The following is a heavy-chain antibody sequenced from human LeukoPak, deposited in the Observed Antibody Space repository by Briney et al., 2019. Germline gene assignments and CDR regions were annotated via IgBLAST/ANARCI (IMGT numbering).Heavy chain of an antibody. CDR2: INPNSGGT. D-gene: IGHD6-13*01. CDR1: GYTFTGYH. J-gene: IGHJ5*02. Sequence: ASVKVSCKASGYTFTGYHMHWVRQAPGQGLEWMGWINPNSGGTNYAQKFQGRVTMTRDTSISTAYMELSRLRSDDTAVYYCARARWAAAGTRWFDPWGQGTLVTVSS. V-gene: IGHV1-2*02. CDR3: ARARWAAAGTRWFDP.